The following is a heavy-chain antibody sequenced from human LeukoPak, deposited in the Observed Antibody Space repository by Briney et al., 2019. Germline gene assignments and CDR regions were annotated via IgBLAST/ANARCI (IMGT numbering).Heavy chain of an antibody. D-gene: IGHD4-17*01. CDR3: ARGVPDDYGDYDYQKYYYYMDV. J-gene: IGHJ6*03. CDR1: GFTFSDYY. V-gene: IGHV3-11*04. Sequence: PGGSLRLSCAASGFTFSDYYMSWIRQAPGKGLEWVSYINSSGSTIYYADSVKGRFTISRDNAKNSLYLQMNSLRAEDTAVYYCARGVPDDYGDYDYQKYYYYMDVWGKGTTVTISS. CDR2: INSSGSTI.